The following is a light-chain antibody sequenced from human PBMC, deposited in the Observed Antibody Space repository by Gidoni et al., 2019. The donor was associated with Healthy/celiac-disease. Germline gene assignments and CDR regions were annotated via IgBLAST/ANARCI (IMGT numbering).Light chain of an antibody. CDR2: GAS. Sequence: EIVLTQSPGTLSLSPGERATLSCRASQSVSSSYLAWYQQKPGQAPRLLIYGASSRATGIPDRFSGSGSGTDFTLTISRQEPEDFAVYYCQQYGSSSYTFGQGTKLEIK. CDR3: QQYGSSSYT. J-gene: IGKJ2*01. V-gene: IGKV3-20*01. CDR1: QSVSSSY.